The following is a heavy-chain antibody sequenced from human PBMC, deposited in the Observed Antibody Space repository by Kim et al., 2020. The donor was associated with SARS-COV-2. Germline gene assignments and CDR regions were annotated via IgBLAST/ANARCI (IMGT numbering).Heavy chain of an antibody. V-gene: IGHV2-5*01. D-gene: IGHD3-10*01. J-gene: IGHJ4*02. CDR3: AHQVYGSGSTFDY. Sequence: YSPSLKSRLTITKDTSKNQVVLTMTSMDPVDKATYYCAHQVYGSGSTFDYWGQGTLVTVST.